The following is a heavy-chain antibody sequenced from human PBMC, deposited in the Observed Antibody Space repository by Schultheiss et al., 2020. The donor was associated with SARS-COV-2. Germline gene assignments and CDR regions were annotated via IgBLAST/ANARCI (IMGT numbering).Heavy chain of an antibody. CDR3: AKVATVATYFDY. J-gene: IGHJ4*02. CDR2: IWYDGSNK. D-gene: IGHD4-23*01. CDR1: GFTFSSYG. Sequence: GGSLRLSCAASGFTFSSYGMHWVRQAPGKGLEWVAVIWYDGSNKYYADSVKGRFTISRDNSRNTLYLQMNSLRAEDTAVYYCAKVATVATYFDYWGQGTPVTVSS. V-gene: IGHV3-33*06.